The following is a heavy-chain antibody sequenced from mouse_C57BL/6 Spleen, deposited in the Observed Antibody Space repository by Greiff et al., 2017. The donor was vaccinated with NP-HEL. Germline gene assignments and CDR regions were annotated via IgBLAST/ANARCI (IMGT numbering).Heavy chain of an antibody. J-gene: IGHJ3*01. Sequence: QVQLKESGPGLFSQEQSLSITCTVSGFSLTSYVVSWVRQPPGKGLEWLGVIWGDGSTNYHSALISRLSISKDNSKSQVFLKLNSLQTDDTATYYCAKPNDGYYAFAYWGQGTLVTVSA. CDR2: IWGDGST. V-gene: IGHV2-3*01. D-gene: IGHD2-3*01. CDR3: AKPNDGYYAFAY. CDR1: GFSLTSYV.